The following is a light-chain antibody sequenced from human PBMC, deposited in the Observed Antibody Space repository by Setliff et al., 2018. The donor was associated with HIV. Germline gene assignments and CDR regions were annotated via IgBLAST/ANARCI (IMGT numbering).Light chain of an antibody. J-gene: IGLJ3*02. CDR3: SSYAVSTTLV. CDR2: DVS. V-gene: IGLV2-14*03. Sequence: QSALTQPASVSGSPGQSITISCTGTSSDIGAYKYVSWYQQHPDKAPKVIIYDVSNRPSGVSNRFSGSKSGNTASLTISGLQAEDEADYYCSSYAVSTTLVFGGGTK. CDR1: SSDIGAYKY.